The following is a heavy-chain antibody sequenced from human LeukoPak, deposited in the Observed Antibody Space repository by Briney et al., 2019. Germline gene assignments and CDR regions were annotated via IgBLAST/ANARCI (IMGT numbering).Heavy chain of an antibody. Sequence: GGSLRLSCAASGFTFSSYGMSWVRQAPGKGLEWVSAISGSGGSTYYADSVKGRFTISRDNSKNTLNLQMNSLRAEDTAVYYCAKDYDILTGYSPGAFDIWGQGTMVTVSS. D-gene: IGHD3-9*01. CDR3: AKDYDILTGYSPGAFDI. J-gene: IGHJ3*02. CDR2: ISGSGGST. V-gene: IGHV3-23*01. CDR1: GFTFSSYG.